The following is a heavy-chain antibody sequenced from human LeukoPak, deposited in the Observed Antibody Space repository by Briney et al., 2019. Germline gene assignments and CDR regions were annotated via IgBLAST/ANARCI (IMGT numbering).Heavy chain of an antibody. V-gene: IGHV3-43*02. Sequence: PGGSLRLSCVASGFTLDDYALHWVRQAPGKGLEWISLISGDGDNTYYADSVKGRFTISRDNSKNSLYLQMSSLRAEDTALHYCAKGVRSGTYYNCFDPWGQGTLVTVSS. J-gene: IGHJ5*02. D-gene: IGHD1-26*01. CDR3: AKGVRSGTYYNCFDP. CDR2: ISGDGDNT. CDR1: GFTLDDYA.